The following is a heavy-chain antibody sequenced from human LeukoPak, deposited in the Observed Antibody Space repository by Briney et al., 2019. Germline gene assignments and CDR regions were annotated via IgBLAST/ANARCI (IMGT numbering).Heavy chain of an antibody. CDR1: GFTFSAHW. Sequence: GGSLRLSCAASGFTFSAHWMHWVRQAPGKGLVWVSRINSDGTGTAYADSVKGRFTISRDDAKNTLYLQMNSLRAEDTAVYYCARDPPGSSGTHYWGQGTLDTVSS. CDR2: INSDGTGT. D-gene: IGHD6-19*01. J-gene: IGHJ4*02. V-gene: IGHV3-74*01. CDR3: ARDPPGSSGTHY.